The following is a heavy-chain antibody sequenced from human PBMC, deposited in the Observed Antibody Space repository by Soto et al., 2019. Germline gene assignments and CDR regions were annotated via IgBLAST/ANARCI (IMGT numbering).Heavy chain of an antibody. CDR2: INPSGGST. CDR1: GYTFTSYY. Sequence: QVQLVQSGAEVKKPGASVKVSCKASGYTFTSYYMHWVRQAPGQGLEWMGIINPSGGSTSYAQKFPGSVTMSRDTSTSTVYMELSSLRSEDTAVYYCARDLHALGQDAFDIWGQGPMVTVSS. CDR3: ARDLHALGQDAFDI. D-gene: IGHD2-8*01. J-gene: IGHJ3*02. V-gene: IGHV1-46*03.